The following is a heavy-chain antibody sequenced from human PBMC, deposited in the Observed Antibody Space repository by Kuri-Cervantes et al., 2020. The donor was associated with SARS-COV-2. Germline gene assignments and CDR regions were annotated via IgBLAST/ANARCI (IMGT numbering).Heavy chain of an antibody. V-gene: IGHV3-11*05. CDR1: GFTFSDYY. CDR3: ARDLYYYDSSGYYDY. J-gene: IGHJ4*02. D-gene: IGHD3-22*01. CDR2: ISSSSSYT. Sequence: GGSLRLSCAASGFTFSDYYMSWIRQAPGKGLEWVSYISSSSSYTNYADSVKGRFTISGDNAKNSLYLQMNSLRAEDTAVYYCARDLYYYDSSGYYDYWGQGTLVTVSS.